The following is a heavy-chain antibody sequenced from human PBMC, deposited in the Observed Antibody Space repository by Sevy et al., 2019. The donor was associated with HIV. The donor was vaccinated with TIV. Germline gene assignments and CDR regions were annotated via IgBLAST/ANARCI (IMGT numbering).Heavy chain of an antibody. J-gene: IGHJ4*02. D-gene: IGHD5-18*01. CDR1: GLTFSTYG. V-gene: IGHV3-30*18. CDR2: ISGDGSNT. CDR3: AKTYADTTMDLYYYDS. Sequence: GGSLRLSCAASGLTFSTYGMHWVRQAPGKGLEWVALISGDGSNTYYAGSVTGRFTMSRVNSKNTLYLQMNSLRADDAAMYYCAKTYADTTMDLYYYDSWGQGTLVTVSS.